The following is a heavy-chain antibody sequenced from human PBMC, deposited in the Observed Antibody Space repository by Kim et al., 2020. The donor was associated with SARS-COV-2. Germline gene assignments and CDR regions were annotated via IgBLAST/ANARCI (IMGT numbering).Heavy chain of an antibody. Sequence: SETLSLTCTVSGGSISSYYWSWIRQPPGKGLEWIGYIYYSGSTNYNPSLKSRVTISVDTSKNQFSLKLSSVTAADTAVYYCARAPDMVRGDVVYNWFDPWGQGTLVTVSS. CDR1: GGSISSYY. CDR2: IYYSGST. V-gene: IGHV4-59*01. D-gene: IGHD3-10*01. CDR3: ARAPDMVRGDVVYNWFDP. J-gene: IGHJ5*02.